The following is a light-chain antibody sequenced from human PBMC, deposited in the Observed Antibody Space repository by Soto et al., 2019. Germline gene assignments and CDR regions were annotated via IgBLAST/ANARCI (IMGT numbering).Light chain of an antibody. J-gene: IGLJ2*01. CDR2: EVS. Sequence: QSVLTQPPSVSGSPGQSVTISCTGTSSDVGSYNRVSWYQQPPGTAPKLMIYEVSNRPSGVPDRFSGSKSGNTASLTISGRQAEDEADYYCSSYTSSSTPHVVFGGGTKFTVL. CDR3: SSYTSSSTPHVV. V-gene: IGLV2-18*02. CDR1: SSDVGSYNR.